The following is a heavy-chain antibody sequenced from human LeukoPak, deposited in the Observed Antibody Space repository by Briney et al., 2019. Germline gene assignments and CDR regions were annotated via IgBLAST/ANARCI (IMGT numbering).Heavy chain of an antibody. CDR3: AIGWLVRGNWFDP. CDR2: IYPGDSDT. Sequence: GESLKISCKGSADTLTRYWIAWVRQMPGKGLEWMGIIYPGDSDTRYSPSFQGQVTISADKSISTAYLQWSSLKASDTAMYYCAIGWLVRGNWFDPWGQGTLVTVSS. CDR1: ADTLTRYW. D-gene: IGHD6-19*01. J-gene: IGHJ5*02. V-gene: IGHV5-51*01.